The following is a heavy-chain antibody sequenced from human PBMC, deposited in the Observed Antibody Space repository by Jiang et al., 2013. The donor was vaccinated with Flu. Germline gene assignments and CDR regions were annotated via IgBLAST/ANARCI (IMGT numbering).Heavy chain of an antibody. J-gene: IGHJ4*02. Sequence: KGLEWIGSIYYSGSTYYNPSLKSRVTISVDTSKNQFSLKLSSVTAADTAVYYCAYHYYDSSGSYYFDYWGQGTLVTVSS. V-gene: IGHV4-39*01. CDR3: AYHYYDSSGSYYFDY. D-gene: IGHD3-22*01. CDR2: IYYSGST.